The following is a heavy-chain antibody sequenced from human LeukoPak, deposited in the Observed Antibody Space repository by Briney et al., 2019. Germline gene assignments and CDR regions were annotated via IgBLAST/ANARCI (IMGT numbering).Heavy chain of an antibody. J-gene: IGHJ3*02. Sequence: PGGSLRLSCAASGFTLSSYSMNWVRQAPGKGLEWVSSISTSSSYINYADSVKGRFTISRDNAKKSLYLQMNSLRADDTALYYCARGASVVPGIDNAFDIWGQGTMVTVSS. D-gene: IGHD6-19*01. V-gene: IGHV3-21*01. CDR3: ARGASVVPGIDNAFDI. CDR2: ISTSSSYI. CDR1: GFTLSSYS.